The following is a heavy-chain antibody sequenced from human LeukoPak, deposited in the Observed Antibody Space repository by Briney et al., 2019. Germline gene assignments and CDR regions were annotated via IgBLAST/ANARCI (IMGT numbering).Heavy chain of an antibody. CDR2: IKQDGSAK. D-gene: IGHD6-19*01. J-gene: IGHJ4*02. V-gene: IGHV3-7*03. CDR1: GFTFSSYW. CDR3: AKEVAGSGSY. Sequence: PGGSLRLSCAASGFTFSSYWMTWVRQAPGKGLEWVANIKQDGSAKYYVDSVKGRFTNSRDNAKNSLYLQMNSLRAEDTAVYYCAKEVAGSGSYWGQGTLVTVSS.